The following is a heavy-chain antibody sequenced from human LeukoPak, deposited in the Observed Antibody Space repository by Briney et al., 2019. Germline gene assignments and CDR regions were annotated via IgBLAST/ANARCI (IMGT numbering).Heavy chain of an antibody. CDR1: GGSFSGYY. D-gene: IGHD3-22*01. CDR2: INHSGST. V-gene: IGHV4-34*01. CDR3: ARLGYYYDSSGDWFDP. J-gene: IGHJ5*02. Sequence: SETLSLTCAVYGGSFSGYYWSWIRQPPGKGLEWIGEINHSGSTNYNPSLKSRVTISVDTSKNQFSLKLSSVTAADTAVYYCARLGYYYDSSGDWFDPWGQGTLVTVSS.